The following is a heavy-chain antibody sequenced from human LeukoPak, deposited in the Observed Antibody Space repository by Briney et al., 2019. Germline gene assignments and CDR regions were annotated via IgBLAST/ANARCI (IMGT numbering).Heavy chain of an antibody. J-gene: IGHJ6*03. CDR2: ISSSGSTI. CDR1: GFTFSNYW. D-gene: IGHD1-26*01. V-gene: IGHV3-48*04. CDR3: AKGRGWEASYYYYYMDV. Sequence: PGGSLRLSCAASGFTFSNYWMHWVRQAPGKGLEWVSYISSSGSTIYYADSLKGRFTISRDNARNSLYLQMNSLRTEDTAVYYCAKGRGWEASYYYYYMDVWGKGTTVTISS.